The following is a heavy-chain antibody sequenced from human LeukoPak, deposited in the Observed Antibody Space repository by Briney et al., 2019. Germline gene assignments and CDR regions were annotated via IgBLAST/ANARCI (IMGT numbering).Heavy chain of an antibody. Sequence: SETLSLTCTVSGGSISSYYWSWIRQPPGKGLEYIGYIYYSGSTNYNPTLKSRVTISVDTSKNQFSLKLSSVTAADTAVYYCARVWDNSAWWFDPWGQGTLVTVSS. CDR2: IYYSGST. CDR1: GGSISSYY. CDR3: ARVWDNSAWWFDP. D-gene: IGHD3-22*01. J-gene: IGHJ5*02. V-gene: IGHV4-59*01.